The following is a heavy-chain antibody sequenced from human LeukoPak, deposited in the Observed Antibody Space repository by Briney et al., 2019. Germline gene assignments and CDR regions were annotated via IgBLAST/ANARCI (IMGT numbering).Heavy chain of an antibody. Sequence: GGSLRLSCAASGFTFSSYAMSWVRQAPGKGLEWVSAISGSGGSTYYADSVKGRFTIPRDNSKNTLYLQMNSLRGEDTAVYYCAKATRPADSSSNYVDFDCWGQGTRVTVSS. D-gene: IGHD6-13*01. CDR1: GFTFSSYA. J-gene: IGHJ4*02. V-gene: IGHV3-23*01. CDR3: AKATRPADSSSNYVDFDC. CDR2: ISGSGGST.